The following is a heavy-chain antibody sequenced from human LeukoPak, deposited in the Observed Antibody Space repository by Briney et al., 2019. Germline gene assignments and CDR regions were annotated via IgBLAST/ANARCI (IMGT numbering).Heavy chain of an antibody. CDR3: ARGGWRAIFGVVNEFDP. V-gene: IGHV5-51*01. D-gene: IGHD3-3*01. J-gene: IGHJ5*02. Sequence: MTGESLKISCKGSGYSFNTYWIGWVRQMPGKGLEWMGIIYPGDSDTKYSPSFQGQVTISADKSISTAYLQWSSLKASDTAMYYCARGGWRAIFGVVNEFDPWGQGTLVTVSS. CDR2: IYPGDSDT. CDR1: GYSFNTYW.